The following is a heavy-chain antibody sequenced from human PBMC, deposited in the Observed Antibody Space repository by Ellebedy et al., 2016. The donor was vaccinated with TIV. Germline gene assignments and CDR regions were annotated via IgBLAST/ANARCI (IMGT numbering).Heavy chain of an antibody. D-gene: IGHD3-22*01. CDR2: ISAYNGNT. CDR3: AREADSSGPILGVDY. CDR1: GYTFTGYY. J-gene: IGHJ4*02. Sequence: ASVKVSCXASGYTFTGYYMHWVRQAPGQGLEWMGWISAYNGNTNYAQKLQGRVTMTTDTSTSTAYMELRSLRSDDTAVYYCAREADSSGPILGVDYWGQGTLVTVSS. V-gene: IGHV1-18*04.